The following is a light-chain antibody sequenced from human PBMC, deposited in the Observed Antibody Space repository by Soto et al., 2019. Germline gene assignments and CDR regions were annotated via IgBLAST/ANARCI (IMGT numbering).Light chain of an antibody. J-gene: IGLJ2*01. Sequence: QAVVTQEPSFSVSRGGTVTLTCGLSSGSVSTSFYPSWYQQTPGQAPRTLVYNTNTRSSGVPDRFSGSILGNKAALAITGAQADDESDYYCVMYMGSGTVVFGGGTTLTVL. V-gene: IGLV8-61*01. CDR1: SGSVSTSFY. CDR3: VMYMGSGTVV. CDR2: NTN.